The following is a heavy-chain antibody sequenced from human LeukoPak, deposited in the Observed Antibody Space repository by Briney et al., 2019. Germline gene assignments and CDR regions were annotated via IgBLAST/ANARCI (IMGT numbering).Heavy chain of an antibody. CDR2: IKNDGSDK. CDR3: ARDPFEL. D-gene: IGHD1-26*01. J-gene: IGHJ1*01. CDR1: GFSFSAAW. Sequence: GGSLRLSCEASGFSFSAAWMTWVRQAPGKGLEWVATIKNDGSDKYYVDSVKGRFTLSRDNAKNSLYLQMNSLRAEDTAVYYCARDPFELWGQGTLVTVSS. V-gene: IGHV3-7*01.